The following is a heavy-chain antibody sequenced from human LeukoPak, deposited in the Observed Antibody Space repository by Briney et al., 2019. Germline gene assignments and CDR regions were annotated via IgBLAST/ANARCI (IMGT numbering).Heavy chain of an antibody. Sequence: ASVKVSCKASGYTFTNNYMHWVRQAPGQGLEWMGIINPSGDNTWYAQKFQGRVTLTRDMATSTDYMEVSSLRSEDTAVYYCARRSSGYYAWVFDYWGQGPLVTVSS. CDR1: GYTFTNNY. CDR3: ARRSSGYYAWVFDY. J-gene: IGHJ4*02. V-gene: IGHV1-46*01. CDR2: INPSGDNT. D-gene: IGHD3-22*01.